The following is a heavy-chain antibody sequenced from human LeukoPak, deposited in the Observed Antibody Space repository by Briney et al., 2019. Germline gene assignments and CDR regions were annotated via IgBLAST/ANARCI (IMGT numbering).Heavy chain of an antibody. CDR2: INWNGVST. J-gene: IGHJ3*02. V-gene: IGHV3-20*04. CDR3: ARGRVGQWLVDAFDI. Sequence: GGSLRLSCAAYGFSFGDYGVSWVRQPPGKGLEWVSGINWNGVSTVYADSVKGRFTISRDNAKNSLYLQMNSLRAEDTAVYYCARGRVGQWLVDAFDIWGQGTMVTVSS. D-gene: IGHD6-19*01. CDR1: GFSFGDYG.